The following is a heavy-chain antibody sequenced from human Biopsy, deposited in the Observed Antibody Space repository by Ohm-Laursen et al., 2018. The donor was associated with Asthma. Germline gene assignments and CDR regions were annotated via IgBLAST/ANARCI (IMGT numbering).Heavy chain of an antibody. V-gene: IGHV3-30*03. CDR3: ARGDSSGWSHYYFDY. D-gene: IGHD6-19*01. J-gene: IGHJ4*02. Sequence: SLRLSCAASGFSLRDYGMHWVRQSPGKGLEWVALISSDGSAKYSPSAVKGPVTVSRDVSKNTLHLQMHSLRVEDTAVYYCARGDSSGWSHYYFDYWGQGTLVTVSS. CDR2: ISSDGSAK. CDR1: GFSLRDYG.